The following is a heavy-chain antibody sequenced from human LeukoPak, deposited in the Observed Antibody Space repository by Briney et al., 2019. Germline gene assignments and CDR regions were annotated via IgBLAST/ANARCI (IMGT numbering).Heavy chain of an antibody. J-gene: IGHJ1*01. CDR1: GGSFSGYY. CDR2: INQSGSS. D-gene: IGHD3-10*01. V-gene: IGHV4-34*01. Sequence: SETLSLTCAVYGGSFSGYYWSWIRQPPGKGLEWIGEINQSGSSDYNPSLKSRVTMSVDTSKNQFSLKLSSVTAADTAVYYCARGELLWFREDWFQHWGQGTLVTVSS. CDR3: ARGELLWFREDWFQH.